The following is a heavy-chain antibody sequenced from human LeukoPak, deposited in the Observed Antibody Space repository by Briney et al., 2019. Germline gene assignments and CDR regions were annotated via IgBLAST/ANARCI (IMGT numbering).Heavy chain of an antibody. CDR1: GGSFSGYY. Sequence: KPSETLSLTCAVYGGSFSGYYWSWIRQPPGKGLEWIGEINHSGSTNYNPSLKSRVTISVDTSKNQFSLKLSSVTAADTAVYYCASLRDISSVYFAYGGQGPLVTVSS. CDR3: ASLRDISSVYFAY. J-gene: IGHJ4*02. V-gene: IGHV4-34*01. D-gene: IGHD3-22*01. CDR2: INHSGST.